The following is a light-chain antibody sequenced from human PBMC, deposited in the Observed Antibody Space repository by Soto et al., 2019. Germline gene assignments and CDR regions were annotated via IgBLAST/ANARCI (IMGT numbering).Light chain of an antibody. Sequence: EIVLTQSPGTLSLSPGERATLSCRASQSVSSSSLAWYRQKPGQAPRLLMYDAFSRATDSPDMISGSGSATDFTLTISSLEPEDFAVYYCQQYTRSPLSYSFGQGTKLEIK. V-gene: IGKV3-20*01. CDR2: DAF. J-gene: IGKJ2*01. CDR3: QQYTRSPLSYS. CDR1: QSVSSSS.